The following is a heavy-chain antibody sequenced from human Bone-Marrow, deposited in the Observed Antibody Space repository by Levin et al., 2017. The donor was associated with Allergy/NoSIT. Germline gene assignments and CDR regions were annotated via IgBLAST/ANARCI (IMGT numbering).Heavy chain of an antibody. Sequence: GESLKISCKASGYIFTSYAINWLRQAPGQGPEWMGWINTNNGNPRYAQGFTGRFVFSLDTSVSTANLQISSLKAEDTAVYYCASDITVRGSKAMDVWGQGTTVTVSS. CDR1: GYIFTSYA. J-gene: IGHJ6*02. V-gene: IGHV7-4-1*02. D-gene: IGHD3-10*01. CDR2: INTNNGNP. CDR3: ASDITVRGSKAMDV.